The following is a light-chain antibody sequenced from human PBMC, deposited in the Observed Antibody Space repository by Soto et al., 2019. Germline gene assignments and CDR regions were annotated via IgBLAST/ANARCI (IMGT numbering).Light chain of an antibody. CDR2: DVS. Sequence: DVQMTQSPSTLSASVGDRVTITCRASETINNWLAWYQQKPGKPPKLLIYDVSNLESGVPSRFSSSGSGTDFTLTISSLQPDDFATYYCQQYKSSSYSFGQGTKLEIK. J-gene: IGKJ2*01. CDR3: QQYKSSSYS. CDR1: ETINNW. V-gene: IGKV1-5*01.